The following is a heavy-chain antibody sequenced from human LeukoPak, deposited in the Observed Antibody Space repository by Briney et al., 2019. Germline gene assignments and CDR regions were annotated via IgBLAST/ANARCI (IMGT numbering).Heavy chain of an antibody. D-gene: IGHD3-10*01. V-gene: IGHV4-34*01. J-gene: IGHJ5*02. CDR3: ARCPRRPNYYGSGSYPYWFDP. CDR1: GGSFSGYY. Sequence: PSETLSLTCAVYGGSFSGYYWSWIRQPPGKGLEWIGEINHSGSTNYNPSLKSRVTISVDTSKNQFSLKLSSVTAADTAVYYCARCPRRPNYYGSGSYPYWFDPWGQGTLVTVSS. CDR2: INHSGST.